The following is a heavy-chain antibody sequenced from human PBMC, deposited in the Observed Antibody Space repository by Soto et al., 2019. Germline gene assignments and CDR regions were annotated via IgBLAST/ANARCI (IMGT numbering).Heavy chain of an antibody. Sequence: GGSLRLSCAASGFNVGDYEMNWVRQAPGKGLEWISMITSGGTVFYYADSVRGRFAISRDDTENSLHLQMNSLRVEDTAMYYCARGRYALGVGGQGTTVTVSS. CDR3: ARGRYALGV. V-gene: IGHV3-48*03. J-gene: IGHJ6*02. CDR2: ITSGGTVF. CDR1: GFNVGDYE. D-gene: IGHD3-9*01.